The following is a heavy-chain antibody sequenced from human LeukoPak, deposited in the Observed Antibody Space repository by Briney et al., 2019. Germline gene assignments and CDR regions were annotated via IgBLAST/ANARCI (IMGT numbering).Heavy chain of an antibody. CDR3: ARGYYDSSGYYSYYYYYYYMDV. J-gene: IGHJ6*03. Sequence: SETLSLTCTVSGGSISSSSYYWGWIRQPPGKGLEWIGSIYYSGSTYYNPSLKSRVTISVDTSKNQFSLKLSSVTAADTAVYYCARGYYDSSGYYSYYYYYYYMDVWGKGTTVTVSS. CDR1: GGSISSSSYY. D-gene: IGHD3-22*01. CDR2: IYYSGST. V-gene: IGHV4-39*07.